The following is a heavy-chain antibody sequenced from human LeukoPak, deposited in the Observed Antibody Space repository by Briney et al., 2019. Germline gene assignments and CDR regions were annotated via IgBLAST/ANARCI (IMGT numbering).Heavy chain of an antibody. V-gene: IGHV3-21*01. Sequence: PGGSLRLSCAASGFTFSGYSMNCVRQAPGKGLEWVSSISSSSSYIYYGDSVKGRFTISRDNAKNSLYLQLNSLRAEDTAVYYCASGSIVAYYFDYWGQGTLVTVSS. CDR2: ISSSSSYI. CDR3: ASGSIVAYYFDY. J-gene: IGHJ4*02. CDR1: GFTFSGYS. D-gene: IGHD6-13*01.